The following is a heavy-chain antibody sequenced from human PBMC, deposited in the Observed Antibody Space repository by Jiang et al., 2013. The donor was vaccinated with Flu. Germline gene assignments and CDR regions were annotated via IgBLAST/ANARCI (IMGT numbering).Heavy chain of an antibody. Sequence: DGGTTDYAAPVKGRFTISRDDSKNTLYLQMNSLKTEDTAVYYCTTASSGYSGYDFGYWGQGTLVTVSS. J-gene: IGHJ4*02. D-gene: IGHD5-12*01. V-gene: IGHV3-15*01. CDR2: DGGTT. CDR3: TTASSGYSGYDFGY.